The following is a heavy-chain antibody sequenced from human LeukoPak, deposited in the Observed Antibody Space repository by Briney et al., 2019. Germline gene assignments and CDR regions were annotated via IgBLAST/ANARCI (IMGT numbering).Heavy chain of an antibody. D-gene: IGHD4-23*01. Sequence: GGSLRLSCAASGFTFSSYEMNWVRQAPGKGLEWVSYISSSGSTIYYADSVKGRFTISRDNAKNSLFLQMNSLRAEDTALYYCSGGNSFDYWGQGTLVTVSS. CDR2: ISSSGSTI. CDR1: GFTFSSYE. J-gene: IGHJ4*02. V-gene: IGHV3-48*03. CDR3: SGGNSFDY.